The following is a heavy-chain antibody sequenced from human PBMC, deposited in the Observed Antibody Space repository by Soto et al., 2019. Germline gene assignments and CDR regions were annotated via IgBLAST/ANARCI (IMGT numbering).Heavy chain of an antibody. V-gene: IGHV3-21*01. CDR3: ARDPSAPLPPFV. CDR2: ISSSSSYI. Sequence: PGGSLRLSCAASGFTFSSYSMNWVRQAPGKGLEWVSSISSSSSYIYYADSVKGRFTISRDNAKNSLYLQMNSLRAEDTAVYYCARDPSAPLPPFVWGQGTLVTVSS. D-gene: IGHD2-15*01. CDR1: GFTFSSYS. J-gene: IGHJ4*02.